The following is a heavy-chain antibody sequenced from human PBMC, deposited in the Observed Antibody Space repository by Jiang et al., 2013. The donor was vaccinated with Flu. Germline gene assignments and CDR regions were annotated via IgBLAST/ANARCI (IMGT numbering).Heavy chain of an antibody. CDR1: GGSFSGYY. CDR2: INHSGST. J-gene: IGHJ4*02. CDR3: ARRLGYYYDSSGYRQIDY. D-gene: IGHD3-22*01. V-gene: IGHV4-34*01. Sequence: KPSETLSLTCAVYGGSFSGYYWSWIRQPPGRGLEWIGEINHSGSTNYNPSLKSRVTISVDTSKNQFSLKLSSVTAADTAVYYCARRLGYYYDSSGYRQIDYWGQGTLVTVSS.